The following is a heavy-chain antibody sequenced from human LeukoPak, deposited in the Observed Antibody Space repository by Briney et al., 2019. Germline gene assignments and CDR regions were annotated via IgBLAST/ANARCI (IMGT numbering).Heavy chain of an antibody. Sequence: GASVKVSCKASGYTFTGYYMHWVRQAPGQGLEWMGGIIPIFGTANYAQKFQGRVTITADESTSTAYMELSSLRSEDTAVYYCARARPIPDYYYYYMDVWGKGTTVTISS. CDR2: IIPIFGTA. CDR1: GYTFTGYY. V-gene: IGHV1-69*13. J-gene: IGHJ6*03. CDR3: ARARPIPDYYYYYMDV. D-gene: IGHD2-2*02.